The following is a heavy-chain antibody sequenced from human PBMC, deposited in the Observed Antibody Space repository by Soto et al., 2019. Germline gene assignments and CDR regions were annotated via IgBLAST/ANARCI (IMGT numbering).Heavy chain of an antibody. CDR2: VYYRGRS. D-gene: IGHD4-17*01. V-gene: IGHV4-39*01. CDR1: GGSVTNSSYY. CDR3: ARGGDYFDY. Sequence: SEALSLTCTVSGGSVTNSSYYWGWIRQSPGKGLEWIGSVYYRGRSYSKSSVKSRVTISVDTSKSQFSLKLSSVTAADTAVYYCARGGDYFDYWGQGTLVTVSS. J-gene: IGHJ4*02.